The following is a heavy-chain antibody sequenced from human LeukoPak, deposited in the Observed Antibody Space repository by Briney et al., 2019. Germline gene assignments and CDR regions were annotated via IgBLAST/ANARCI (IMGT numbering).Heavy chain of an antibody. CDR1: GYTFTGYY. J-gene: IGHJ4*02. CDR2: INPNSGGT. CDR3: ARSLRETYYYDSSGYYWGY. Sequence: GASVKVSCKASGYTFTGYYMHWVRQAPGQGLEWMGWINPNSGGTNYAQKFQGRVTMTRDTSISTAYMELSRLRSDDTAVYYCARSLRETYYYDSSGYYWGYWGQGTLVTVSS. D-gene: IGHD3-22*01. V-gene: IGHV1-2*02.